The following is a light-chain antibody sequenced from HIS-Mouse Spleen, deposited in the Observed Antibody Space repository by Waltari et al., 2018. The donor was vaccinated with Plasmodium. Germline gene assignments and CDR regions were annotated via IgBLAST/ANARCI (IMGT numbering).Light chain of an antibody. J-gene: IGKJ3*01. V-gene: IGKV3-15*01. CDR2: GAS. CDR1: QSVGSN. CDR3: QQYNNWSFT. Sequence: EIVMTQSPAPLSVSTVERAPLPCRASQSVGSNLAWYQQQPGQAPRLLIYGASTRAPGIPARFSGSGAGTEFTLTTSSLQPEDFAVYYCQQYNNWSFTFGPGTQVDIK.